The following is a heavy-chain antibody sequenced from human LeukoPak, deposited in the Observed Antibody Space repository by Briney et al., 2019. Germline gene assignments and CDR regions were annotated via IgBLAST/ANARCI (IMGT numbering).Heavy chain of an antibody. CDR1: GFTVSSNY. CDR2: IYSGGST. CDR3: ARGDLVFFDY. J-gene: IGHJ4*02. D-gene: IGHD3-16*01. V-gene: IGHV3-66*01. Sequence: PGGSLRLSCAASGFTVSSNYMSWVRQAPGKGLEWVSVIYSGGSTYYADSVKGRFTIPRDNSKNTLYLQMNSLRAVDTAVYYCARGDLVFFDYWGQGTLVTVSS.